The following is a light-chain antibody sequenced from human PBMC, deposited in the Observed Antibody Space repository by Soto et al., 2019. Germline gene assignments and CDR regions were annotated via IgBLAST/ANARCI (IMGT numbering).Light chain of an antibody. CDR1: QGIGST. J-gene: IGKJ5*01. CDR2: DSS. V-gene: IGKV3-15*01. Sequence: EIVLTQSPAALSVSPGERVTLSCRASQGIGSTLAWYQQKPGQTPRLLIYDSSTRAIGIPTRFSGSRSGTEFTLTINGLQSEDFAVYYCQRYNNWPLTFGQGTRLEIK. CDR3: QRYNNWPLT.